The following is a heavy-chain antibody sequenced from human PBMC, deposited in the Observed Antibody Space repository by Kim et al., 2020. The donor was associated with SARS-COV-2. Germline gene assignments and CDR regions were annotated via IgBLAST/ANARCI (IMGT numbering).Heavy chain of an antibody. V-gene: IGHV4-31*03. CDR3: ARGDYCSGGSCYGTNWFDP. J-gene: IGHJ5*02. D-gene: IGHD2-15*01. CDR2: IYYSGST. Sequence: SETLSLTCTVSGGSISSGGYYWSWIRQHPGKGLEWIGYIYYSGSTYYNPSLKSRVTISVDTSKNQFSLKLSSVTAADTAVYYCARGDYCSGGSCYGTNWFDPWGQGTLVTVSS. CDR1: GGSISSGGYY.